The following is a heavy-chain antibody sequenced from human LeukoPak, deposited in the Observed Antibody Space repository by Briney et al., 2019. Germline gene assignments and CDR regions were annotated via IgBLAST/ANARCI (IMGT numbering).Heavy chain of an antibody. CDR2: IKSEDDGGTI. D-gene: IGHD4-17*01. Sequence: GGSLRLSCAASGFIFSNVWMNWVRQAPGKGLEWVGRIKSEDDGGTIDYAPPVQGRFTVSRDGSKNMVYLQMDSLKTEDSAIYYCATGIDYGGGYWGQGTRVIVSS. V-gene: IGHV3-15*07. J-gene: IGHJ4*02. CDR3: ATGIDYGGGY. CDR1: GFIFSNVW.